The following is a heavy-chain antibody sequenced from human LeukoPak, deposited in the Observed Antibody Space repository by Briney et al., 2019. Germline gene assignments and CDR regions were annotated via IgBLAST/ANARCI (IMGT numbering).Heavy chain of an antibody. CDR1: GFTFSSYG. D-gene: IGHD3-10*01. J-gene: IGHJ4*02. Sequence: GGSLRLYCAASGFTFSSYGMHWVRQAPGKGLEWVAVISYDGSNKYYADSVKGRFTISRDNSKNTLYLQMNSLRAEDTAVYYCAKAGAYYYGSGIVDYWGQGTLVTVSS. CDR3: AKAGAYYYGSGIVDY. V-gene: IGHV3-30*18. CDR2: ISYDGSNK.